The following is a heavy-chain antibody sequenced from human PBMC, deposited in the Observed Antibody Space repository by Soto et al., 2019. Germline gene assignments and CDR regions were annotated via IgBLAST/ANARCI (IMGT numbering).Heavy chain of an antibody. Sequence: ASVKVSCKASGYTFTSYYMHWVRQAPGQGPEWMGIINPSGGSTSYAQKFQGRVTMTRDTSTSTVYMELSSLRSEDTAVYYCAISRDGYNFDYWGQGTLVTVSS. CDR1: GYTFTSYY. CDR3: AISRDGYNFDY. V-gene: IGHV1-46*01. CDR2: INPSGGST. D-gene: IGHD5-12*01. J-gene: IGHJ4*02.